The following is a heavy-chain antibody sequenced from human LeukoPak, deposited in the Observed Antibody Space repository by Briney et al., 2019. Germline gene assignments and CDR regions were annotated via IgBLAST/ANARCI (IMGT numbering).Heavy chain of an antibody. CDR2: IYSGGST. CDR1: GFTVSSNY. Sequence: GGSLRLSCAASGFTVSSNYMSWVRQAPGKGLEWVSVIYSGGSTYYADSVKGRFTISRDTSKNTLYLQMNSLRAEDTAVYYCVKTGAVAPLNWFDPWGQGTLVTVSS. CDR3: VKTGAVAPLNWFDP. J-gene: IGHJ5*02. D-gene: IGHD6-19*01. V-gene: IGHV3-53*01.